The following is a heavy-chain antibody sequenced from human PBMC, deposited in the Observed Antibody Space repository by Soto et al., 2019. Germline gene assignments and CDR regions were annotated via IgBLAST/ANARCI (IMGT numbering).Heavy chain of an antibody. D-gene: IGHD2-2*01. CDR1: GGSISSYY. CDR2: IYYSGST. Sequence: SETLSLTCTVSGGSISSYYWSWIRQPPGKGLEWIGYIYYSGSTNYNPSLKSRVTISVDTSKNQFSLKLSSVTAADTAVYYCAREGCSSTSCYPPHYYYGMDVWGQGTTVTVSS. V-gene: IGHV4-59*01. CDR3: AREGCSSTSCYPPHYYYGMDV. J-gene: IGHJ6*02.